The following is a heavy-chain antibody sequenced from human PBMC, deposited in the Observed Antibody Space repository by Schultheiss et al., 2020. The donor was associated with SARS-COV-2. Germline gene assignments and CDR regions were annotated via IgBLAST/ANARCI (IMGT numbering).Heavy chain of an antibody. CDR3: AKDAPAIVVVPAANSNWFDP. D-gene: IGHD2-2*01. CDR1: GFTVSTNY. CDR2: IYSDGKT. Sequence: GGSLRLSCAAGGFTVSTNYMSWVRQAPGKGLEWVSIIYSDGKTYYADSVKGRFTISRDNSKNTLYLQMNSLRAEDTAVYYCAKDAPAIVVVPAANSNWFDPWGQGTLLTVSS. J-gene: IGHJ5*02. V-gene: IGHV3-53*01.